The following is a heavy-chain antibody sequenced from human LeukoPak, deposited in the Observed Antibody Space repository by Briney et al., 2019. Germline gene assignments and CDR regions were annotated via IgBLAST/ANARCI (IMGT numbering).Heavy chain of an antibody. CDR2: IYNNEST. CDR1: GDAVYY. J-gene: IGHJ4*02. D-gene: IGHD2-15*01. V-gene: IGHV4-4*07. Sequence: SETLSLTCTVSGDAVYYWNWIRQPAGKGLEWIGRIYNNESTWSNPSLKSRVSMSIDTSKNQFSLKLSSVTAADAAVYYCARDIGNHFGGLDHYYYDYWGPGTLVTVSS. CDR3: ARDIGNHFGGLDHYYYDY.